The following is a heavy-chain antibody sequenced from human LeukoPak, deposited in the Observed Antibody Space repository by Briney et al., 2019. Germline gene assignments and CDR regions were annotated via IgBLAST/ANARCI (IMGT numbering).Heavy chain of an antibody. CDR2: INPGNGKT. J-gene: IGHJ4*02. Sequence: ASVKVSCKASGYTFTSYSLHWVRQAPGQRLKWMGWINPGNGKTKYPQTFQGRVTISRDTFASTAYMELRSLRSEDTAVYYCTLFDYDSWSAYLHWGQGALVTVSS. V-gene: IGHV1-3*01. D-gene: IGHD3-3*01. CDR3: TLFDYDSWSAYLH. CDR1: GYTFTSYS.